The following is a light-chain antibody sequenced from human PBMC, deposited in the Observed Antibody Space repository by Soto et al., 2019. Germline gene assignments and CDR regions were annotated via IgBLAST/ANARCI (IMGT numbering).Light chain of an antibody. CDR2: GAS. J-gene: IGKJ1*01. CDR3: QQYGRSGT. Sequence: EIVLTQSTGTLSRYPGDRATRSCRASQSVSNNYLAWYQQKPGQAPRLLIYGASNRATGIPDRFSGSGSGTDFTLTISRLEPEDFAVYYCQQYGRSGTFGQGTKVDIK. CDR1: QSVSNNY. V-gene: IGKV3-20*01.